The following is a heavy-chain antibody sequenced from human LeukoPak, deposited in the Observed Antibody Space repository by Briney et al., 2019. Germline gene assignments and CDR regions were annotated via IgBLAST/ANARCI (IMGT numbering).Heavy chain of an antibody. CDR3: AKDQSVIPTAALDY. CDR1: GFTFSTFA. CDR2: ISASGGTT. Sequence: GGSLRLSCAASGFTFSTFALSWVRHAPGKGLEGVSGISASGGTTYYVDSVKGRLTISRDNPKNTLYLQMNSLRDEDTAVYYCAKDQSVIPTAALDYWGQGTLVTVSS. V-gene: IGHV3-23*01. J-gene: IGHJ4*02. D-gene: IGHD6-13*01.